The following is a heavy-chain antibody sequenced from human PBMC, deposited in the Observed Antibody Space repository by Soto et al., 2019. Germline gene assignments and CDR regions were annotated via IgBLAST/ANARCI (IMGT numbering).Heavy chain of an antibody. CDR2: IYPGDSDT. D-gene: IGHD2-2*01. CDR1: GHSFTRYW. Sequence: GESLTISCTSSGHSFTRYWIGWVRQMPGKGLEWMGIIYPGDSDTRYSPSFQGQVTISADKSISTAYLQWSSLKASDTAMYYCARQSQLDNYYGMDVWGQGTTVTVSS. J-gene: IGHJ6*02. CDR3: ARQSQLDNYYGMDV. V-gene: IGHV5-51*01.